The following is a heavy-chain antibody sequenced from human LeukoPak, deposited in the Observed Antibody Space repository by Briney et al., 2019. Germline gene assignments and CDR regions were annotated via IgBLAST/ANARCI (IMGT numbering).Heavy chain of an antibody. CDR2: ISYDGSNK. CDR3: ARSTLTPIVVVPVCLMDV. D-gene: IGHD2-2*01. Sequence: GGSLRLSCAASGFTFSSYAMHWVRQAPGKGLEWVAVISYDGSNKYYADSVKGRFTISRDNAKNSLYLQMNSLRAEDTAVYYCARSTLTPIVVVPVCLMDVWGQGTTVTVSS. CDR1: GFTFSSYA. V-gene: IGHV3-30-3*01. J-gene: IGHJ6*02.